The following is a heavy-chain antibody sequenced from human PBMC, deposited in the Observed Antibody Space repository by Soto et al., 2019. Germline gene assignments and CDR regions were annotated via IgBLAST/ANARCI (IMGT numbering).Heavy chain of an antibody. D-gene: IGHD6-13*01. Sequence: ASLNVSCKGSGYTFTGYYMHWVRQAPGQELEWMGWINPNSGDTNYPQKFQGRLTITRDTSISTPYMALSRLTDNDTAVYYCAKSETGSICLWFDAWGHGTLVTVSS. CDR1: GYTFTGYY. V-gene: IGHV1-2*02. CDR2: INPNSGDT. CDR3: AKSETGSICLWFDA. J-gene: IGHJ5*01.